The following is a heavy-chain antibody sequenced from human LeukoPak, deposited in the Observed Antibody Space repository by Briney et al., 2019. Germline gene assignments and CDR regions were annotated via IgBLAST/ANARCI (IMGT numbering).Heavy chain of an antibody. Sequence: SVKVSCKASGGTFSSYAISWVRQAPGQGLEWMGRIIPILGIANYAQKFQGRVTITADKSTSTAYMELSSLRSEDTAVYYCASPASGYANDYWGQGTLVTVSS. CDR1: GGTFSSYA. V-gene: IGHV1-69*04. CDR3: ASPASGYANDY. CDR2: IIPILGIA. J-gene: IGHJ4*02. D-gene: IGHD3-22*01.